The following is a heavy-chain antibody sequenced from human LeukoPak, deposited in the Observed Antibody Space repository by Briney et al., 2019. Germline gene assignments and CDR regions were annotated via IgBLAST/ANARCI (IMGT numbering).Heavy chain of an antibody. CDR3: ASDDIVGGHIDY. Sequence: SQTLSLTCAISGGSVSSNSVAWNWIRQSPSRGLEWLGRTFYRSKWYNDYAVSVKSRITINPDTSKNQFSLQLNSVTPEDTAVYYCASDDIVGGHIDYWGQGTLVTVSS. J-gene: IGHJ4*02. V-gene: IGHV6-1*01. D-gene: IGHD1-26*01. CDR2: TFYRSKWYN. CDR1: GGSVSSNSVA.